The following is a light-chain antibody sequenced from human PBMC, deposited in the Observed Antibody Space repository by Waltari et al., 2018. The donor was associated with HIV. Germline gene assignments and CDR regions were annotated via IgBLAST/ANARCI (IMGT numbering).Light chain of an antibody. V-gene: IGLV2-11*01. Sequence: QSALTQPRPVSGSPGQSVTISCTGTSSDVGAYKYVSWYKQHPGKAPQFMIYDVSKRPSGVPDRFSGSKSGNTASLTISGLQADDEAIYYCCSYAGTYEVVFGGGTKLTVL. CDR3: CSYAGTYEVV. CDR2: DVS. CDR1: SSDVGAYKY. J-gene: IGLJ2*01.